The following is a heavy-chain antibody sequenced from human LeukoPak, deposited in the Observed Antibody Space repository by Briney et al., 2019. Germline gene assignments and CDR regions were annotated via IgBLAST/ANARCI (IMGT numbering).Heavy chain of an antibody. CDR3: ARGKVGATRWVYYYYYMDV. CDR2: MNPNSGNT. CDR1: GYTFTSYD. V-gene: IGHV1-8*03. D-gene: IGHD1-26*01. Sequence: ASVKVSCKASGYTFTSYDINWVRQATGQGLEWMGWMNPNSGNTGYAQKFQGRVTITRNTSISTAYMELSSLGSEDTAVYYCARGKVGATRWVYYYYYMDVWGKGTTVTVSS. J-gene: IGHJ6*03.